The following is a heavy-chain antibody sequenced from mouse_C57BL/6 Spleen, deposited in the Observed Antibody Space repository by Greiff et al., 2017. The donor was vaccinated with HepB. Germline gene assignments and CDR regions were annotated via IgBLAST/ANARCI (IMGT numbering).Heavy chain of an antibody. J-gene: IGHJ2*01. CDR2: ISDGGSYT. D-gene: IGHD2-4*01. CDR3: ARGGYDYVLYYFDY. CDR1: GFTFSSYA. Sequence: EVNLVESGGGLVKPGGSLKLSCAASGFTFSSYAMSWVRQTPEKRLEWVATISDGGSYTYYPDNVKGRFTISRDNAKNNLYLQMSHLKSEDTAMYYCARGGYDYVLYYFDYWGQGTTLTVSS. V-gene: IGHV5-4*03.